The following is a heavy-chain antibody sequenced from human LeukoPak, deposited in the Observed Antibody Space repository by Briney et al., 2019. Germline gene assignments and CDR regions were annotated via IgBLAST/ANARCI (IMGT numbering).Heavy chain of an antibody. V-gene: IGHV3-11*01. CDR2: ISSSGSTI. Sequence: GGSLRFSCAASGFTFSDYYMSWIRQAPGKGLEWVSYISSSGSTIYYADSVKGRFTISRDNAKNSLYLQMNSLRAEDTAVYYCASLLGSWFGEPRALDYWGQGTLVTVSS. J-gene: IGHJ4*02. CDR1: GFTFSDYY. D-gene: IGHD3-10*01. CDR3: ASLLGSWFGEPRALDY.